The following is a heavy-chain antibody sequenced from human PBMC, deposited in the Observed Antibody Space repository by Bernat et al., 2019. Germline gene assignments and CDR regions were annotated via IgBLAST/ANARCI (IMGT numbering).Heavy chain of an antibody. J-gene: IGHJ2*01. D-gene: IGHD1-26*01. CDR3: ARSPLIVGANWYFDL. CDR2: IGTAGDP. CDR1: GFTFSSYD. V-gene: IGHV3-13*05. Sequence: EVQLVESGGGLVQPRGSLRLSCAASGFTFSSYDMHWVRQATGKGLEWVSAIGTAGDPYYPGSVKGRFTISRENAKNSLYLQMNSLRAGDTAVYYCARSPLIVGANWYFDLWGRGTLVTVSS.